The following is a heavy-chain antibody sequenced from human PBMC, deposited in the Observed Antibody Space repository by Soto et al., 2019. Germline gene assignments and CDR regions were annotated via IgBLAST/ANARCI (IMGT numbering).Heavy chain of an antibody. D-gene: IGHD2-8*02. CDR1: GGSISSGGYS. J-gene: IGHJ4*02. Sequence: SETLSLTCAVSGGSISSGGYSWSWTRQPPGKGLEWIGYIYHSGSTYYNPSLKSRVTISVDRSKNQFSLKLTSVTAADTAVYYCARDKITGLFDYWGQGTLVTVSS. CDR3: ARDKITGLFDY. V-gene: IGHV4-30-2*01. CDR2: IYHSGST.